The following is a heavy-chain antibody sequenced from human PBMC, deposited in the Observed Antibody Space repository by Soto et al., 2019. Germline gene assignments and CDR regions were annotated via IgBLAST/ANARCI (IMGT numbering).Heavy chain of an antibody. J-gene: IGHJ6*02. D-gene: IGHD6-13*01. V-gene: IGHV4-34*01. CDR2: ISHSGST. Sequence: QVQLQQSGAGLLKPSETLSLTCAVYGGSFSADYWTWIRQAPGKGLEWIGEISHSGSTNYNPSLKSRVTFSIDTSKRQFSLKVRSVTAADTAVYYCARGKRGSSWYRGEEKYYYYGMDVWGQGTPVTVSS. CDR3: ARGKRGSSWYRGEEKYYYYGMDV. CDR1: GGSFSADY.